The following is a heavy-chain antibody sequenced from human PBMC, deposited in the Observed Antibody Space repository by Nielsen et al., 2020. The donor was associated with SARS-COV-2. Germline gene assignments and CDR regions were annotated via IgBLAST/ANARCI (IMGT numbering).Heavy chain of an antibody. Sequence: SLKISCAASGFTFDDYAMHWVRQAPGKGLEWVSGISWNSGSIGYADSVKGRFTISRDNAKNSLYLQMNSLRAEDTAVYYCVRDTGAWDFDYWGQGTLITVSS. J-gene: IGHJ4*02. CDR1: GFTFDDYA. V-gene: IGHV3-9*01. CDR3: VRDTGAWDFDY. CDR2: ISWNSGSI. D-gene: IGHD1-26*01.